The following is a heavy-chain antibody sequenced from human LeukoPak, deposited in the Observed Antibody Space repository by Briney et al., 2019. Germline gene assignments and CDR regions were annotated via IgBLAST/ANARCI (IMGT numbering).Heavy chain of an antibody. CDR2: IYYSGST. Sequence: SETLSLTCTVSGGSISSYYWSWIRQPPGKGLEWIGYIYYSGSTNYNPSLKSRVTISVDTSKNQFSLKLSSVTAADTAVYYCARDVYDSNGDWFDPWGQGTLVTVSS. D-gene: IGHD3-22*01. CDR3: ARDVYDSNGDWFDP. J-gene: IGHJ5*02. CDR1: GGSISSYY. V-gene: IGHV4-59*01.